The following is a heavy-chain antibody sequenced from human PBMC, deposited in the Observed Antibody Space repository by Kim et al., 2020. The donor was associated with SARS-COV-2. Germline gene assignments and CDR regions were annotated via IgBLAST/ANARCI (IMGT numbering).Heavy chain of an antibody. J-gene: IGHJ4*02. CDR3: AREGYSSGWSYYFDC. D-gene: IGHD6-19*01. V-gene: IGHV3-66*01. CDR1: GFTVRSNS. CDR2: IYSGGDT. Sequence: GGSLRLSCAASGFTVRSNSMSWVRQAPGKGVEWVSVIYSGGDTYYADSVKGKFTVSRDNSKNTLYLQMNSLGAEDTAVYYCAREGYSSGWSYYFDCWGQGTLVSVSS.